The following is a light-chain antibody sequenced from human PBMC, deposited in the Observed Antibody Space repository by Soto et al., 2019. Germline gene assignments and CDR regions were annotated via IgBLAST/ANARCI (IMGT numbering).Light chain of an antibody. Sequence: IVLTQSPATLSFSPGERATLSCRASQNIAIYLAWYQQKSGQSPRLLIYDTFNRAPGIPDRFSGSWSGTDFTLTISSLEPEDFAVYYCQQRADWPWTFGQGTTVEIK. CDR1: QNIAIY. CDR3: QQRADWPWT. V-gene: IGKV3-11*01. CDR2: DTF. J-gene: IGKJ1*01.